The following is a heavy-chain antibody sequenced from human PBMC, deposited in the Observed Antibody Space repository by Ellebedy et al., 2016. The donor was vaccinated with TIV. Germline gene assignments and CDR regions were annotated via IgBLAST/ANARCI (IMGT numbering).Heavy chain of an antibody. D-gene: IGHD3-16*01. Sequence: GESLKISCAASGFTFSSYAMSWVRQAPGKGLEWVSAISGSGGSTYYADSVKGRFTISRDNSKNTLYLQMNSLRAEDTAVYYCANYVSRTPEVDYWGQGTLVTVSS. V-gene: IGHV3-23*01. CDR1: GFTFSSYA. CDR3: ANYVSRTPEVDY. J-gene: IGHJ4*02. CDR2: ISGSGGST.